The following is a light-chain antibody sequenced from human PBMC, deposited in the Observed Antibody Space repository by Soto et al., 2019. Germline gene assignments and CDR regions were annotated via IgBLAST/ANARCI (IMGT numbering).Light chain of an antibody. J-gene: IGKJ1*01. CDR2: AAS. CDR3: QQYGSSGT. Sequence: EIVMTQSPATLSVSPGERATLSCRASQSVSSNLAWYQQKPGQAPRLLIYAASIRATGIPDRFSGSGSGTDFTLTISRLEPEDFAVYYCQQYGSSGTFGQGTKVDIK. V-gene: IGKV3-20*01. CDR1: QSVSSN.